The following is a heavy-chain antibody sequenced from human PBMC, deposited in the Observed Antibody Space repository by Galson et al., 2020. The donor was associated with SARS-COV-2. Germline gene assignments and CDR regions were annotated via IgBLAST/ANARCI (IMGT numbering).Heavy chain of an antibody. CDR1: GFTFSSYA. CDR2: ISGSGGST. V-gene: IGHV3-23*01. CDR3: AKTIMTTVTTWGFDP. J-gene: IGHJ5*02. Sequence: GESLKISCAASGFTFSSYAMSWVRQAPGKGLEWVSAISGSGGSTYYADSVKGRFTISRDNSKNTLYLQMNSLRAEDTAVYYCAKTIMTTVTTWGFDPWGQGTLVTVSS. D-gene: IGHD4-4*01.